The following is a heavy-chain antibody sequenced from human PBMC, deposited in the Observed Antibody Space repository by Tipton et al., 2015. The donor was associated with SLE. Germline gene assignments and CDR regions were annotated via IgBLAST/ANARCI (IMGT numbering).Heavy chain of an antibody. CDR3: ASHALVDFDY. Sequence: TLSLTCAVSGYSISSGYYWGWIRQPPGKGLEWIGRIYHSGSTYYNPSLKSRVTISVDTSKNQFSLKLSSVTAADTAVYYCASHALVDFDYWGQGTLVTVSS. CDR2: IYHSGST. J-gene: IGHJ4*02. CDR1: GYSISSGYY. V-gene: IGHV4-38-2*01. D-gene: IGHD2-15*01.